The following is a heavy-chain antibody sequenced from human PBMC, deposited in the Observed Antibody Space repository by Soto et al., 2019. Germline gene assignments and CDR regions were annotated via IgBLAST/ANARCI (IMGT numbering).Heavy chain of an antibody. CDR2: IYPGDSDT. CDR3: ARRIAVAGTETLDY. J-gene: IGHJ4*02. CDR1: GYSFTSYW. D-gene: IGHD6-19*01. Sequence: PGESLKISCKGSGYSFTSYWIGWVRQMPGKGLEWMGIIYPGDSDTRYSPSFQGQVTISADKSISTAYLQWSSLKASDTAKYYCARRIAVAGTETLDYWGEGTLITVSS. V-gene: IGHV5-51*01.